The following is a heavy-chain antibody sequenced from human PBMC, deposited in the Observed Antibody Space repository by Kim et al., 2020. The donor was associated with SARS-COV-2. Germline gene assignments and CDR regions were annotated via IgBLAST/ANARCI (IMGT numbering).Heavy chain of an antibody. Sequence: SETLSLTCTVSGGSISSGGYYWSWIRQHPGKGLEWIGYIYYSGSTYYNPSLKSRVTISVDTSKNQFSLKLSSVTAADTAVYYCASYHYDILTGYYNSVYAFDIWGQGTMVTVSS. CDR2: IYYSGST. V-gene: IGHV4-31*03. J-gene: IGHJ3*02. D-gene: IGHD3-9*01. CDR3: ASYHYDILTGYYNSVYAFDI. CDR1: GGSISSGGYY.